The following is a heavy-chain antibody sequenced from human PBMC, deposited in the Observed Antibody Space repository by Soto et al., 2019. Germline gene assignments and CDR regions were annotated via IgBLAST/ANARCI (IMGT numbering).Heavy chain of an antibody. CDR3: AKLEGYCSSASCYDAFDI. D-gene: IGHD2-2*01. J-gene: IGHJ3*02. V-gene: IGHV3-30*18. Sequence: GVSLRLSCAASGFTFSSYGIHWVRQAPGRGLEWVALISYDGSIKDYADSVKGRLTISRDNSKNTLFLQMNSLRAEDTAVYYCAKLEGYCSSASCYDAFDIWGQGTMVTVSS. CDR2: ISYDGSIK. CDR1: GFTFSSYG.